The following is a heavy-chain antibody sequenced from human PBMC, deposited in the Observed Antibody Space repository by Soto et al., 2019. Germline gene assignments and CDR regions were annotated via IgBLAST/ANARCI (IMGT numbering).Heavy chain of an antibody. CDR1: GFTFSSYA. J-gene: IGHJ5*02. CDR3: AKIGGVGTYYEFWSGYRNWFDP. D-gene: IGHD3-3*01. V-gene: IGHV3-23*01. Sequence: EVQLLESGGGLVQPGGSLRLSCAASGFTFSSYAMSWVRQAPGKGLEWVSAISGSGGSTYYADSVKGRFTISRDNSKKPLYLQMNSLRAEDTAVYYCAKIGGVGTYYEFWSGYRNWFDPWGQGTLVTVSS. CDR2: ISGSGGST.